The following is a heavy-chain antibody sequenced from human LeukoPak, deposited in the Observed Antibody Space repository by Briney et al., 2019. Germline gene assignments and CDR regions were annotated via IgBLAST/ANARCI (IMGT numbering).Heavy chain of an antibody. Sequence: PGGSLRLSCAASGFTFSNYDMHWVRQAPGKGLEWVAVISYDGTNKYYAASVKGRFTISRDNSKNTLHLQMNSLRAEDTAVYYCARVPSDYWGQGTLVTVS. CDR1: GFTFSNYD. J-gene: IGHJ4*02. CDR2: ISYDGTNK. CDR3: ARVPSDY. V-gene: IGHV3-30*03.